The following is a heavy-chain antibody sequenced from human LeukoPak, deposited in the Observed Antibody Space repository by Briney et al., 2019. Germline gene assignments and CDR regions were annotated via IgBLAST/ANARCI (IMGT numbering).Heavy chain of an antibody. Sequence: GASEKVSCKASGYTFTSYYMHWVRQAPGQGLEWMGIINPSGGSTSYAQKFQGRVTITADKSTSTAYMELSSLRSEDTAVYYCARETTMIVDASDFQHWGQGTLVTVSS. D-gene: IGHD3-22*01. CDR2: INPSGGST. V-gene: IGHV1-46*01. CDR3: ARETTMIVDASDFQH. CDR1: GYTFTSYY. J-gene: IGHJ1*01.